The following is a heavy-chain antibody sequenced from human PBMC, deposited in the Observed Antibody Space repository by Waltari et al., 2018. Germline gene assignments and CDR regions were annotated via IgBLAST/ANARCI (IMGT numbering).Heavy chain of an antibody. Sequence: EVQLVESGGGLVQPGGSLRLSCAASGFTFSSSEMNWVRRAPGKGLEWVSYISSSGTTIYYADSVRGRFTISRDNAKNSLYLQMNSLRAEDTAVYYCARPKGGYDSSGYYPTPFDYWGQGTLVTVSS. D-gene: IGHD3-22*01. CDR2: ISSSGTTI. CDR1: GFTFSSSE. CDR3: ARPKGGYDSSGYYPTPFDY. J-gene: IGHJ4*02. V-gene: IGHV3-48*03.